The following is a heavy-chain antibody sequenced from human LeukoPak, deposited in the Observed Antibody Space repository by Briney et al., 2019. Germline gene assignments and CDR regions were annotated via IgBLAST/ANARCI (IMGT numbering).Heavy chain of an antibody. CDR2: MNPNSGNT. CDR1: GYSFTSYD. D-gene: IGHD2-2*01. Sequence: GASVKVSCKASGYSFTSYDINWVRQAAGQGLEWMGWMNPNSGNTGYGQKFQGRVTMTRDTSISTAYMELSRLRSDDTAVYYCARDGYCSSTSCYPDFDYWGQGTLVTVSS. CDR3: ARDGYCSSTSCYPDFDY. J-gene: IGHJ4*02. V-gene: IGHV1-8*01.